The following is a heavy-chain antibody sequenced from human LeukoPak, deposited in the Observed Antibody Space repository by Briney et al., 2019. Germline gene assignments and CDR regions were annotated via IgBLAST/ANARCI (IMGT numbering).Heavy chain of an antibody. CDR1: GYIFTDYY. CDR3: AKGSSGSYINYFDY. CDR2: VNPSSSST. J-gene: IGHJ4*02. Sequence: ASVNVSCKASGYIFTDYYIHWVRQAPGQGLEWMGIVNPSSSSTSYAQRFQGRVTMTRDTSTKTVYMELSSLTSEDTAVYFCAKGSSGSYINYFDYWGQGTLVTVSS. V-gene: IGHV1-46*01. D-gene: IGHD1-26*01.